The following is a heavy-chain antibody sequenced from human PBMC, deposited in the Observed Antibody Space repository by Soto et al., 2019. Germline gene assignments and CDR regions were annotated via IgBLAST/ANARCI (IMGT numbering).Heavy chain of an antibody. V-gene: IGHV4-34*01. D-gene: IGHD3-3*01. J-gene: IGHJ6*03. Sequence: SETLSLTCAVYGGSFSGYYWSWIRQPPGKGLEWIGEINHSGSTNYNPSLKSRVTISVDTSKNQFSLKLSSVTAADTAVYYCARGPYDFWSGYSHYYYFMAVWGKGTTVTVSS. CDR1: GGSFSGYY. CDR3: ARGPYDFWSGYSHYYYFMAV. CDR2: INHSGST.